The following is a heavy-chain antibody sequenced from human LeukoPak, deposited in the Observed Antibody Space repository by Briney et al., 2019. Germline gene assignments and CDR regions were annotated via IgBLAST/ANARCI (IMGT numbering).Heavy chain of an antibody. J-gene: IGHJ4*02. CDR3: AKGPGQQLARFGFDY. V-gene: IGHV3-48*01. D-gene: IGHD6-6*01. Sequence: PGGSLRLSCAASGFTFSSYSMNWVRQAPGKGLEWVSYISSSSSTIYYADSVKGRFTISRDNAKNSLYLQMNSLRAEDTAAYYCAKGPGQQLARFGFDYWGQGTLVTVSS. CDR2: ISSSSSTI. CDR1: GFTFSSYS.